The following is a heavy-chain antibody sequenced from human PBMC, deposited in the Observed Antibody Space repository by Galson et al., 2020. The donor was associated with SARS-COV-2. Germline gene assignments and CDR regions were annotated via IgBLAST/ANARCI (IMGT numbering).Heavy chain of an antibody. D-gene: IGHD2-21*02. CDR2: IIPIFGTA. Sequence: SVKVSCKASGGTFSSYAISWVRQAPGQGLEWMGGIIPIFGTANYAQKFQGRVTITADESTSTAYMELSSLRSEDTAVYYCARDSQHPSPGYGGNSRSFWFDPWGQGTLVTVSS. CDR3: ARDSQHPSPGYGGNSRSFWFDP. CDR1: GGTFSSYA. J-gene: IGHJ5*02. V-gene: IGHV1-69*13.